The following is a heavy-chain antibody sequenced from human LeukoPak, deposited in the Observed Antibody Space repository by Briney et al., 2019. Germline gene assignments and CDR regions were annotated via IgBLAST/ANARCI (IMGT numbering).Heavy chain of an antibody. D-gene: IGHD1-26*01. CDR2: FDPEDGET. J-gene: IGHJ4*02. CDR3: AILPPGGRELLIDY. V-gene: IGHV1-24*01. Sequence: ASVTVSCKVSGYTLTELSMHWVRQAPGKGLEWMGGFDPEDGETIYAQKFQGRVTMTEDTSTDTAYMELSSLRSEDTAVYYCAILPPGGRELLIDYWGQGTLVTASS. CDR1: GYTLTELS.